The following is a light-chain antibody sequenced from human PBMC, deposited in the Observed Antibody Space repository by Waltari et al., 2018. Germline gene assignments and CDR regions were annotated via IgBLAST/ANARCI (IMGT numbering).Light chain of an antibody. CDR3: MQSLQALWT. V-gene: IGKV2-28*01. Sequence: DIVVTQSPLSLPVTPGEPASISCRSSQSLLHSSGNNYLDWYRQKPGQSPQLLIYLGSNRASGVPDRFSGSGSGTDFTLKISRVEAEDVGVYYCMQSLQALWTFGQGTKVEIK. CDR1: QSLLHSSGNNY. J-gene: IGKJ1*01. CDR2: LGS.